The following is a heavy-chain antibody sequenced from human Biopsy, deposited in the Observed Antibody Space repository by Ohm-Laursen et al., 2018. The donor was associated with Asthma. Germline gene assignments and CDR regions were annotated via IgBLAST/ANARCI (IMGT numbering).Heavy chain of an antibody. CDR2: ISWNSATI. V-gene: IGHV3-9*01. CDR3: AKGRSDWVIPESFDY. Sequence: SLRLSCSPSGFKFDEYTMHWVRQAPGKGLEWVSGISWNSATIGYADSVEGRFTISRDNAKNSVFLHMDSLRPEDTAFYYCAKGRSDWVIPESFDYWGQGVLVTVSS. J-gene: IGHJ4*02. CDR1: GFKFDEYT. D-gene: IGHD3-16*02.